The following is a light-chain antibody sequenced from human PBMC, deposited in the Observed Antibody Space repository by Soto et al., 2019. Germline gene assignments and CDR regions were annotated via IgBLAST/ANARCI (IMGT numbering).Light chain of an antibody. Sequence: EVMLTQSPGTLSLSPGERATLPCRASQSVSSNYLAWYQQKSGQAPRLLIYGASNRATGIPDRFSGSGSWTDFTRTIRSLEPEDFAVYYGQQYYTSPRTFGQGTKVEFK. CDR3: QQYYTSPRT. V-gene: IGKV3-20*01. CDR2: GAS. J-gene: IGKJ1*01. CDR1: QSVSSNY.